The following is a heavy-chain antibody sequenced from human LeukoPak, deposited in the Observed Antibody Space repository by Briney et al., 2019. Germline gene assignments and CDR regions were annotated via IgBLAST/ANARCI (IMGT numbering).Heavy chain of an antibody. CDR2: IKASGGST. D-gene: IGHD6-25*01. Sequence: ASVKVSRKASGYTFTSYLLHWVRHAPGQGLEYMGIIKASGGSTGYAQKFRGRDTMTRDTATNTVNMELSSLRSEDTAIYDCAKDSGWAFDYWGQGTLVTVSS. CDR1: GYTFTSYL. CDR3: AKDSGWAFDY. J-gene: IGHJ4*02. V-gene: IGHV1-46*01.